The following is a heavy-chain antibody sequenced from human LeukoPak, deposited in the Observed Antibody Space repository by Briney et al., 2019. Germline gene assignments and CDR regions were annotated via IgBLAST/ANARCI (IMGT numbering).Heavy chain of an antibody. V-gene: IGHV4-59*11. Sequence: SETLSLTCTVSGGSISSHYWSWIRQPPGKGLECIGYIYYSGETNYNPSLKSRVTISIDTSKNQFSLKLRSVTAADTAVYYCARGGDYLFDYWGQGTLVTVSS. D-gene: IGHD4-17*01. J-gene: IGHJ4*02. CDR3: ARGGDYLFDY. CDR2: IYYSGET. CDR1: GGSISSHY.